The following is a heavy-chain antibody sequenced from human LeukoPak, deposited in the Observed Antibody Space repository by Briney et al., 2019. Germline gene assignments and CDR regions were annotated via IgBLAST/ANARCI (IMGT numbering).Heavy chain of an antibody. CDR3: AKGEINHDYAFDM. CDR1: GFTFSVYA. Sequence: GGSLSLSCAASGFTFSVYAMSWLRQAPGKGLQWVSGFSGISGSGETTHYADSVKDRFTISKDNSKNTLYLQMSSRAAEGTAVYFWAKGEINHDYAFDMWGEGAIVTVSS. V-gene: IGHV3-23*01. CDR2: FSGISGSGETT. J-gene: IGHJ3*02. D-gene: IGHD3-16*01.